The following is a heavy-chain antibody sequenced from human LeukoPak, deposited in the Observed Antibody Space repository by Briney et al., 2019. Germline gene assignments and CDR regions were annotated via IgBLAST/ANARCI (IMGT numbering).Heavy chain of an antibody. CDR2: ISYDGSNK. CDR3: AWAEFDY. Sequence: TGGSLRLSCAASGFTFSSDGVHWVRQAPGKGLEWVAVISYDGSNKYYADSVKGRFTISRDNSKNTLYLQMNSLRAEDTAVYYCAWAEFDYWGQGTLVTVSS. V-gene: IGHV3-30*03. J-gene: IGHJ4*02. CDR1: GFTFSSDG.